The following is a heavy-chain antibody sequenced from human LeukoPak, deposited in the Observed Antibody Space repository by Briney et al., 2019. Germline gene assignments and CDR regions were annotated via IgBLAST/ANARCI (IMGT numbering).Heavy chain of an antibody. D-gene: IGHD2-2*01. J-gene: IGHJ6*02. V-gene: IGHV1-69*13. CDR2: IIPIFGTA. CDR1: GGTFSSYA. Sequence: SVKVSCKASGGTFSSYAISWVRQAPGQGLEWMGGIIPIFGTANYAQKFQGRVMITADESTSTAYMELSSLRSEDTAVYYCARADEYRYYGMDVWGQGTTVTVSS. CDR3: ARADEYRYYGMDV.